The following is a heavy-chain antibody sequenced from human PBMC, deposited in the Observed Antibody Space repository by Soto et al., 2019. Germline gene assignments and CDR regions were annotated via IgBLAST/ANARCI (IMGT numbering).Heavy chain of an antibody. V-gene: IGHV3-23*01. CDR2: ISGSGDGT. Sequence: QLLESGGDLVQPGGSLRISCAASGFSFGNYAMSWVRQAPGKGLEWVSAISGSGDGTYYADSVKGRFTISRDNSKNTLYLQMNSLRADDTARYHCAKDRLASGSGVRFDPWGQGTLVTVSS. CDR1: GFSFGNYA. CDR3: AKDRLASGSGVRFDP. J-gene: IGHJ5*02. D-gene: IGHD3-10*01.